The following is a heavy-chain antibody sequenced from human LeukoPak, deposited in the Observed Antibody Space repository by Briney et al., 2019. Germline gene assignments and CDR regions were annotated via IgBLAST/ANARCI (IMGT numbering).Heavy chain of an antibody. CDR3: AKSSSWYEINYYFDY. V-gene: IGHV3-23*01. J-gene: IGHJ4*02. Sequence: GGSLRLSCAASGFTFSSYAMSWVRLAPGKGLEWVSAISGSGGSTYYADSVKGRFTISRDNSKNTLYLQMNSLRAEDTAVYYCAKSSSWYEINYYFDYWGQGTLVTVSS. D-gene: IGHD6-13*01. CDR2: ISGSGGST. CDR1: GFTFSSYA.